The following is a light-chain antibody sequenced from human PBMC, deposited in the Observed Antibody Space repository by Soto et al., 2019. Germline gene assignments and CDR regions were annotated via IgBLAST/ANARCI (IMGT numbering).Light chain of an antibody. V-gene: IGLV2-14*03. CDR2: DVN. CDR1: SSDIGAFTF. Sequence: QSALTQPASVSGSPGQSITISCTGTSSDIGAFTFFSWYQQHPGKVPKLMIFDVNRRPSGVSDRFSGSKTGNTASLTISGRKPEDEGDYYCSSYTNSSTPVFGSGTNLTV. CDR3: SSYTNSSTPV. J-gene: IGLJ1*01.